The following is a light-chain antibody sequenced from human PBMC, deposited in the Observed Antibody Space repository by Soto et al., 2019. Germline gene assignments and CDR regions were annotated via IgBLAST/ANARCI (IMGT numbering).Light chain of an antibody. CDR1: SSDVGGYNY. Sequence: SVLTQPASVSGSPGQSITISCTGTSSDVGGYNYVSWYQQHPGKAPKLMIYDVSNRPSGVSNRFSGSKSGNTASLTISGLQAEDEADYYCCSYTSSSTTTYVFGTGTKVTVL. J-gene: IGLJ1*01. CDR3: CSYTSSSTTTYV. V-gene: IGLV2-14*01. CDR2: DVS.